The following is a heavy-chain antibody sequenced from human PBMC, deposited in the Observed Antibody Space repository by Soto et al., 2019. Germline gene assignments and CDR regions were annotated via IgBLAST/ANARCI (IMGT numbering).Heavy chain of an antibody. J-gene: IGHJ4*02. CDR3: ARDKFMVRGVSTFDY. CDR2: IIPIFGTA. V-gene: IGHV1-69*13. CDR1: GGTFSSYA. Sequence: SVKVSCKASGGTFSSYAISWVRQAPGQGLEWMGGIIPIFGTANYAQKFQGRVTITADESTSTAYMELSSLRSEDTAVYYCARDKFMVRGVSTFDYWGQGTLVTVSS. D-gene: IGHD3-10*01.